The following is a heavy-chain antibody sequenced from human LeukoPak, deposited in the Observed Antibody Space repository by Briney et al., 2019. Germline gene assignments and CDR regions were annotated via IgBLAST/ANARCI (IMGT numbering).Heavy chain of an antibody. CDR1: GGSISSYY. CDR3: ARADGNYYDNSGYYKLYHDAFDI. CDR2: IYYSGST. D-gene: IGHD3-22*01. J-gene: IGHJ3*02. V-gene: IGHV4-59*01. Sequence: SETLSLTCTVSGGSISSYYWSWIRQPPGKGLEWIGYIYYSGSTNYNPSLKSRVTISVDTSKNQFSLKLSSVTAADTAVYYCARADGNYYDNSGYYKLYHDAFDIWGQGTMVTVSS.